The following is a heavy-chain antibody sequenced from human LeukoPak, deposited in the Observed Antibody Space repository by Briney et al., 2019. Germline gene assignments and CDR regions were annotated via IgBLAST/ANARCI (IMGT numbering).Heavy chain of an antibody. CDR3: ARLRDFDY. J-gene: IGHJ4*02. Sequence: SETLSLTCTVSGGSISSYYWSWIRQPPGKGLEWIGEINHSGSTNYNPSLKSRVTISVDTSKNQFSLKLSSVTAADTAVYYCARLRDFDYWGQGTLVTVSS. V-gene: IGHV4-34*01. CDR2: INHSGST. CDR1: GGSISSYY.